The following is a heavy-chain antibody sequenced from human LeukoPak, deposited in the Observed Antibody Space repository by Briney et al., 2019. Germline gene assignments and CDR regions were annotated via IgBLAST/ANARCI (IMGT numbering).Heavy chain of an antibody. D-gene: IGHD3-3*01. CDR1: GGSFSGYY. CDR2: INHSGST. Sequence: PSETLSLTCAVYGGSFSGYYWSWIRQPPGKGLEWIGEINHSGSTNYNPSLKSRVTISVDTSKNQFSLKLSSVTAADTAVYYCARGGNYDFWSGYYQFAEYFQHWGQGTLVTVSS. J-gene: IGHJ1*01. V-gene: IGHV4-34*01. CDR3: ARGGNYDFWSGYYQFAEYFQH.